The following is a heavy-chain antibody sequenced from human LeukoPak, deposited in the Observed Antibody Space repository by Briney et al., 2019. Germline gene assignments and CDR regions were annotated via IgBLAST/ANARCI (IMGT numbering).Heavy chain of an antibody. CDR2: IIPIFGTA. V-gene: IGHV1-69*01. CDR3: ARAWDIVVVVAAPDEDYYYYYMDV. CDR1: EGTFSSYA. Sequence: SVKVSCKASEGTFSSYAISWVRQAPGQGLEWKGGIIPIFGTANYAQKFQGRVTITADESTSTAYMELSSLRSEDTAVYYCARAWDIVVVVAAPDEDYYYYYMDVWGKGTTVTVSS. D-gene: IGHD2-15*01. J-gene: IGHJ6*03.